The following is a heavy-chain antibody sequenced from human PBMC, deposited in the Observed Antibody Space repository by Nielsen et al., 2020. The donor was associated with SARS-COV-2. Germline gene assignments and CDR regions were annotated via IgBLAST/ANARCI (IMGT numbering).Heavy chain of an antibody. CDR3: ATWGTYGDLDAFHF. CDR1: GFTFIYYE. D-gene: IGHD4-17*01. J-gene: IGHJ3*01. Sequence: GESLKISCSASGFTFIYYEMNWVRQAPGKGLEWVSGISSSGSKTHDADSAKGRFIISRDNSKNTLYLQMNSLRAEDTAVYYCATWGTYGDLDAFHFWGQGTMVTVSS. CDR2: ISSSGSKT. V-gene: IGHV3-23*01.